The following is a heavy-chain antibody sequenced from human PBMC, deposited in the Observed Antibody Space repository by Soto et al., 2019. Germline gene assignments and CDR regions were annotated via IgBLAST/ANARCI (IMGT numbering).Heavy chain of an antibody. CDR3: ARAIFPGYSYGYGFDY. D-gene: IGHD5-18*01. Sequence: QVQLVQSGAEVKKPGASVKVSCKASGYTFTSYYMHWVRQAPGQGLEWMGIINPSGGSTSYAQKFRGRGTRERERSTSTVYMELRRLRSEDTAVYYCARAIFPGYSYGYGFDYWGQGTLVTVSS. CDR2: INPSGGST. V-gene: IGHV1-46*01. CDR1: GYTFTSYY. J-gene: IGHJ4*02.